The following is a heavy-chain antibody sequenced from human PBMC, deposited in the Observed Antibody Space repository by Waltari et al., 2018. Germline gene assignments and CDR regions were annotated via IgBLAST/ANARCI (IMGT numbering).Heavy chain of an antibody. J-gene: IGHJ6*03. D-gene: IGHD1-20*01. Sequence: EVQLLESGGGLVQPGGSLRLDCAACGFTVSSYAMSWVRQAPGKGLEWVSVIYSGGSSTYYADSVKGRFTISRDNSKNTLYLQMNSLRAEDTAVYYCAKASSYNWNTGYYYYYMDVWGKGTTVTVSS. V-gene: IGHV3-23*03. CDR3: AKASSYNWNTGYYYYYMDV. CDR2: IYSGGSST. CDR1: GFTVSSYA.